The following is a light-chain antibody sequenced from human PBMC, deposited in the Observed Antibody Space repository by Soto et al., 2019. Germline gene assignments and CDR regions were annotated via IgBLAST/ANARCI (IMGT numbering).Light chain of an antibody. CDR2: EIS. Sequence: QSALTQPASVSGSPGQWITISCTGTSSDVGSYNFVSWYQQHPGKAPKLMIYEISKRPSGVSNRFSGSKSGNTASLTISGRQAVDGAYDYCCPYAGGSAFDVVCGGGTQLTVL. CDR3: CPYAGGSAFDVV. CDR1: SSDVGSYNF. V-gene: IGLV2-23*02. J-gene: IGLJ2*01.